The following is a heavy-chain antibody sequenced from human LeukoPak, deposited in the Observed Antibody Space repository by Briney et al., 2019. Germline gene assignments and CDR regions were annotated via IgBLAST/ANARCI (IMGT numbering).Heavy chain of an antibody. CDR2: IIPIFGTA. Sequence: TVKVSCKASGGTFSSYAISWVRQAPGQGLEWMGGIIPIFGTANYAQKFQGRVTITADESTSTAYMELSSLRSEDTAVYYCAREGGRQWLVSGALDSWGQGTLVTVYS. D-gene: IGHD6-19*01. CDR3: AREGGRQWLVSGALDS. V-gene: IGHV1-69*13. CDR1: GGTFSSYA. J-gene: IGHJ5*01.